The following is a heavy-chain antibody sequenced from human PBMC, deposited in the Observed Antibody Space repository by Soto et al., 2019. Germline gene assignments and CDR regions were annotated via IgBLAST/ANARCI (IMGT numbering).Heavy chain of an antibody. Sequence: SETLSLTCSVSGGSISSFTYYWGWIRQPPGKGLEWIGTVYYNENTYYNPSLKSRVTITVETAKNQFSLNLRSVTAADTAMYFCARRERYYGSQGWLDPWGQGTLVTVFS. J-gene: IGHJ5*02. V-gene: IGHV4-39*01. CDR2: VYYNENT. CDR3: ARRERYYGSQGWLDP. D-gene: IGHD3-10*01. CDR1: GGSISSFTYY.